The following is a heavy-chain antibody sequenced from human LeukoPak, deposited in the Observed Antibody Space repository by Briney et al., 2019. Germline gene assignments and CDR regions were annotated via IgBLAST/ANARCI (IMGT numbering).Heavy chain of an antibody. Sequence: GGSLRLSCAASGFTFSIYEMNWVRQAPGKGLEGVSYISSSGSTIYYEDSVKSRFTISRDNAKNSLSLQMNSLRAEDTAVYYCARDPYNGSYGDDYYYYMDVGGKGTTVTIS. CDR2: ISSSGSTI. V-gene: IGHV3-48*03. CDR1: GFTFSIYE. CDR3: ARDPYNGSYGDDYYYYMDV. J-gene: IGHJ6*03. D-gene: IGHD1-26*01.